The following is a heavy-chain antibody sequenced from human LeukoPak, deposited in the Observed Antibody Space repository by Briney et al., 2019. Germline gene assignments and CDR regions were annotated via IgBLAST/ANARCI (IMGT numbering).Heavy chain of an antibody. CDR3: AKDETRDAYNLGATDY. D-gene: IGHD5-24*01. Sequence: GGSLRLSCAVSGFTLSSYWMHWVRQAPGKGLEWVAVLSYDGRNKYYADSLKGRFTISRDNSKNTLFLQMNSLRAEDTAVYYCAKDETRDAYNLGATDYWGQGTLVTVSS. V-gene: IGHV3-30*18. CDR2: LSYDGRNK. J-gene: IGHJ4*02. CDR1: GFTLSSYW.